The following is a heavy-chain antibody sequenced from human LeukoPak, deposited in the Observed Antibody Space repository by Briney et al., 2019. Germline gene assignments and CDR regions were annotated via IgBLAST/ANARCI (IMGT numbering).Heavy chain of an antibody. Sequence: GGSLRLSCAASGFIFSSYSMSWVRQAPGKGLEWVSSISSSSSYIYYADSVKGRFTISRDNPKNSLYLQMNSLRAEDTAVYYCARDLGDSSLAWFDPWGQGTLVTVSS. J-gene: IGHJ5*02. V-gene: IGHV3-21*01. CDR2: ISSSSSYI. D-gene: IGHD6-19*01. CDR3: ARDLGDSSLAWFDP. CDR1: GFIFSSYS.